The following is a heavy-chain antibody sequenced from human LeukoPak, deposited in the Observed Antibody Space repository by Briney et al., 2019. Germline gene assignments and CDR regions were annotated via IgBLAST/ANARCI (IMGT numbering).Heavy chain of an antibody. CDR1: VYNFVNYG. Sequence: ASVKVSCKTSVYNFVNYGVSWVRQAPGQGLEWMGWISAVNGDANSAHKFRGRLSMTIDTSTSTAYMELRSLRSDDTAVYYCARDIIPVSPLDYWGQGTLVTVSS. J-gene: IGHJ4*02. V-gene: IGHV1-18*01. CDR3: ARDIIPVSPLDY. CDR2: ISAVNGDA.